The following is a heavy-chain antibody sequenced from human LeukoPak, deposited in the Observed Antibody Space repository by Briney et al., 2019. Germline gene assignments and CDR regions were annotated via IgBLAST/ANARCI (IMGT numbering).Heavy chain of an antibody. CDR2: ISSSSSYI. D-gene: IGHD2-8*01. J-gene: IGHJ4*02. CDR1: GFTFSSYS. Sequence: KPGGSLRLSCAASGFTFSSYSMNWVRQAPGKGLEWVSSISSSSSYIYYADSVKGRFTISRDNAKNSLYLQMNSLRAEDTAVYYCARDGLLMVYAIYYWGQGTLVTVSS. CDR3: ARDGLLMVYAIYY. V-gene: IGHV3-21*01.